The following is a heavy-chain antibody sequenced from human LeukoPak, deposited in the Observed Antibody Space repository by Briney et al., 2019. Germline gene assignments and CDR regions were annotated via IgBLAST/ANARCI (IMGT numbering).Heavy chain of an antibody. J-gene: IGHJ4*02. CDR2: IGWNSGGI. D-gene: IGHD1-26*01. CDR1: GFTFDDYA. Sequence: GGSLRLSCAASGFTFDDYAMHWVRQAPGKGLEWVSGIGWNSGGIVYADSVKGRFTISRDNAKKSLYLQMNSLGAEDTALYYCARVQRLVGATISDYWGQGTLVTVSS. V-gene: IGHV3-9*01. CDR3: ARVQRLVGATISDY.